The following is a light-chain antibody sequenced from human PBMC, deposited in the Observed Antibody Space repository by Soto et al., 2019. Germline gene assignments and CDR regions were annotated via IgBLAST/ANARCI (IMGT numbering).Light chain of an antibody. J-gene: IGKJ2*01. V-gene: IGKV2-30*02. CDR1: QSLVHSDGIFY. CDR3: LHGSSWPYT. CDR2: KVS. Sequence: DVVLTQSPLSLPVTLGQPASISCRSSQSLVHSDGIFYLNWFQQRPGQSPRRLIYKVSNRDYGVPDRFSCSGSGADFTLEISRVEAEDVGVYYCLHGSSWPYTFGQGTKREIK.